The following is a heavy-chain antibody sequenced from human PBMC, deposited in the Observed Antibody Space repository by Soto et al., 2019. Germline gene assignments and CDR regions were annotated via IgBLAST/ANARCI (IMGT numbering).Heavy chain of an antibody. V-gene: IGHV3-30-3*01. CDR3: ARDRGCSGGSCYYYYYYGMDV. D-gene: IGHD2-15*01. CDR2: ISYDGSNK. CDR1: GFTFSSYA. Sequence: GGSLRLSCAASGFTFSSYAMHWVRQAPGKGLEWVAVISYDGSNKYYADSVKGRFTISRDNSKNTLYLQMNSLRAEDTAVYYCARDRGCSGGSCYYYYYYGMDVWGQGTTVTVSS. J-gene: IGHJ6*02.